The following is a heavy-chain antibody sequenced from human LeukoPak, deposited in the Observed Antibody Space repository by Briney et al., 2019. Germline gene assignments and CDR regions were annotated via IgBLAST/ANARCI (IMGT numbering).Heavy chain of an antibody. D-gene: IGHD6-19*01. Sequence: GGSLGLSCAASGFTFSSYAMSWVRQAPGKGLEWVSAISGSGGSTYYADSVKGRFTISRDNSKNTLYLQMNSLRAEDTAVYYCAKVPSSGWYESNWLGAFDIWGQGTMVTVSS. CDR1: GFTFSSYA. CDR2: ISGSGGST. V-gene: IGHV3-23*01. J-gene: IGHJ3*02. CDR3: AKVPSSGWYESNWLGAFDI.